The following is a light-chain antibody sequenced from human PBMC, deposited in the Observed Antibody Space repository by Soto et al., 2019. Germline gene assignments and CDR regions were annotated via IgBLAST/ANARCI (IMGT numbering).Light chain of an antibody. Sequence: QSLLTQPPSVSGAPGQRVTISCTGSSSNIGAGYDLHWYQQLPGTAPKLLIYDDNNRPSGVPDRFSGSKSGTSASLAITGLQAEDEADYYCKSYDSSLSGYVFGTGTKVTVL. J-gene: IGLJ1*01. CDR1: SSNIGAGYD. CDR3: KSYDSSLSGYV. V-gene: IGLV1-40*01. CDR2: DDN.